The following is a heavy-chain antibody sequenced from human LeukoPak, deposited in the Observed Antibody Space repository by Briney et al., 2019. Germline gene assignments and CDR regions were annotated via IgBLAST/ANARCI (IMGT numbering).Heavy chain of an antibody. J-gene: IGHJ4*02. CDR3: ARQLGYCSDGSCYFDY. CDR2: ISANGGST. D-gene: IGHD2-15*01. Sequence: GGSLRLSCAASGFTFSTYALSWVRQAPGRGLEWVSSISANGGSTYSADSVKGRFSFSRDNSKNTLHLQMNSLRAEDTAVYHCARQLGYCSDGSCYFDYWGQETLVTVSS. CDR1: GFTFSTYA. V-gene: IGHV3-23*01.